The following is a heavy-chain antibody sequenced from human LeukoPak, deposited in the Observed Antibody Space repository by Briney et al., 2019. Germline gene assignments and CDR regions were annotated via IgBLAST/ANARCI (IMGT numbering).Heavy chain of an antibody. D-gene: IGHD5-24*01. V-gene: IGHV4-34*01. CDR3: ARGATISETGYFDF. Sequence: SETLSLTCAVSGGSFSRYYWSWIRQSPGKGLEWIAEIDHRGDTNYNPSVKSRVTISVDTSKNQFSRKVRSLTAAGTAVYYCARGATISETGYFDFWGQGTLVTVSS. J-gene: IGHJ4*03. CDR1: GGSFSRYY. CDR2: IDHRGDT.